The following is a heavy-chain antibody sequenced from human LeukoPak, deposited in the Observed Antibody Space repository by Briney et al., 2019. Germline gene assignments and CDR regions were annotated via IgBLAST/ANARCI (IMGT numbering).Heavy chain of an antibody. Sequence: ASVKVSCKASGYTFTGYYMHWVRQAPGQGLEWMGWINPNSGGTNYAQKFQGRATMTRDTSISTAYMELSRLRSDDTAVYYCATRGWDNYYYYMDVWGKGTTVTVSS. CDR2: INPNSGGT. CDR3: ATRGWDNYYYYMDV. J-gene: IGHJ6*03. D-gene: IGHD1-26*01. V-gene: IGHV1-2*02. CDR1: GYTFTGYY.